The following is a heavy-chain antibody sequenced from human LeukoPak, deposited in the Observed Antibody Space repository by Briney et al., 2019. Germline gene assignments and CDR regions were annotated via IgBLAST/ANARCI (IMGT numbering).Heavy chain of an antibody. CDR1: GFTFSSYS. V-gene: IGHV3-21*01. CDR3: ARDSPYGDFFDY. CDR2: ISSSSSYI. Sequence: GGSLRLSCAASGFTFSSYSMNWVRQAPGKGLEWVSSISSSSSYIYYADSVKGRFTISRDNAKNSLYLQMNSLRAEDTAVYCCARDSPYGDFFDYWGQGTLVTVSS. D-gene: IGHD4-17*01. J-gene: IGHJ4*02.